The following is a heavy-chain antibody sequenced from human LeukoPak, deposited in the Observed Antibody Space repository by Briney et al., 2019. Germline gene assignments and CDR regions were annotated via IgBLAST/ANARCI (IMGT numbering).Heavy chain of an antibody. Sequence: GGSLRLSCAASGFTFSNAWVSWVRQAPGKGLEWVGRIKSKTDGGTTDYAAPVKGRFTISRDDSKNTLYLQMNSLKTEDTAVYYCTTRGYCSGGSCYDYWGQGTLVTVSS. J-gene: IGHJ4*02. D-gene: IGHD2-15*01. V-gene: IGHV3-15*01. CDR3: TTRGYCSGGSCYDY. CDR2: IKSKTDGGTT. CDR1: GFTFSNAW.